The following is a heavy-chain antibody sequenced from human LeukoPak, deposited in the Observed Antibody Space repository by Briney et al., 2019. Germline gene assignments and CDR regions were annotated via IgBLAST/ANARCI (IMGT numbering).Heavy chain of an antibody. CDR3: ARHYYGSGSSPMDV. J-gene: IGHJ6*02. V-gene: IGHV4-59*08. D-gene: IGHD3-10*01. CDR1: GGPISSYY. Sequence: SETLSLTCTVSGGPISSYYWSWIRQPPGKGLEWIGYIYDSGGTNYNPSLKSRVTISLDTSKKQFSLKLTSVTDTDTAVFYCARHYYGSGSSPMDVWGQGTTVTVSS. CDR2: IYDSGGT.